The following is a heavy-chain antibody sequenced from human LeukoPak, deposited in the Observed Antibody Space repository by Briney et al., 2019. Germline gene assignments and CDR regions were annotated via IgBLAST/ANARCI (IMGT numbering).Heavy chain of an antibody. Sequence: GGSLRLSCASSGFTFDDYGMIWVRQAPGKELEWVSAISGSGGSTYYADSAKGRFTISRDNSKNTLYLQMNSLRAEDTAVYYCAKDRYVVVTADDAFDIWGQGTMVTVSS. CDR2: ISGSGGST. D-gene: IGHD2-21*02. CDR3: AKDRYVVVTADDAFDI. CDR1: GFTFDDYG. J-gene: IGHJ3*02. V-gene: IGHV3-23*01.